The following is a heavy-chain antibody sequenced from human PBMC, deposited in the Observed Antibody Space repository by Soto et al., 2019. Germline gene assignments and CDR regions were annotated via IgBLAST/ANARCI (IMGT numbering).Heavy chain of an antibody. J-gene: IGHJ4*02. CDR1: GFTFSTYA. CDR3: ARAGRAMNDY. Sequence: EVQLVESGGGLVQPGGSLRLSCAASGFTFSTYAMQWVRQAPGKGLEFVSSISSNGGTTNYAYSVKGRFTISRDNSRDTLYLQMGSLRPEDMAVYYCARAGRAMNDYWGQGTLVTVSS. CDR2: ISSNGGTT. V-gene: IGHV3-64*01. D-gene: IGHD5-18*01.